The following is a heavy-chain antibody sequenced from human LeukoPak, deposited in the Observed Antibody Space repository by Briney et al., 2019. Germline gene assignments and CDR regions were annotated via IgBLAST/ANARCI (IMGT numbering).Heavy chain of an antibody. CDR3: ARDGVQWDYYGSGSYLGY. V-gene: IGHV3-23*01. D-gene: IGHD3-10*01. J-gene: IGHJ4*02. CDR1: GFTFSSYA. CDR2: ISGSGGST. Sequence: PGGSLRLSCAASGFTFSSYAMSWVRQAPGKGLEWVSAISGSGGSTYYADSVKGRFTISRDNSKNTLYLQMNSLRAEDTAVYYCARDGVQWDYYGSGSYLGYWGQGTLVTVSS.